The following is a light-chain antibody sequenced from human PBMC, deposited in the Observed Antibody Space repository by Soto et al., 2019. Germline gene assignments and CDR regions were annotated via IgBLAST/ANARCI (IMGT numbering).Light chain of an antibody. V-gene: IGKV1-39*01. J-gene: IGKJ4*01. Sequence: DIPMTQSPSSLSASVGDRVTITCRASQSISTYLNWFHQKPGKAPKLLIYAASSLQSGVPSRFSGSGSGTDFTLTISSLQPEDFATYYCQQSYSTPLTFGGGTKLEIK. CDR2: AAS. CDR1: QSISTY. CDR3: QQSYSTPLT.